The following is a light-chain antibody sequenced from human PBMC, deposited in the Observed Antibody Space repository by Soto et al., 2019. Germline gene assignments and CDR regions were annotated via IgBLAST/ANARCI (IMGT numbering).Light chain of an antibody. J-gene: IGLJ1*01. V-gene: IGLV2-23*02. CDR3: CSYAGSSTFV. CDR1: SSDVGSYNL. Sequence: QSVLTQPASVSGSPGQSITISCTGTSSDVGSYNLVSWYQQHPGKAPKLMIYEVIKRPSGVFNRFSCSKSGNTASLTISGLQAEDEADYYCCSYAGSSTFVFGTGTKVTVL. CDR2: EVI.